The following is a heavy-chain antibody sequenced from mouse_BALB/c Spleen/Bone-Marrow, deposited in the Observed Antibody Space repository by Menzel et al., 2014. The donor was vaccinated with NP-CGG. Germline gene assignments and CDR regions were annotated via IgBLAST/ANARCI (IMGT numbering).Heavy chain of an antibody. J-gene: IGHJ2*01. CDR3: ARNWDVGGYFDY. V-gene: IGHV2-2*02. CDR1: GFSLTSCG. Sequence: VMLVESGPGLVQPSQSLSITCTVSGFSLTSCGVHWVRQSPGKGLEWLGVIWSGGSTDYNAAFISRLSISKDNSKSQVFFKMNSLQANDTAIYYCARNWDVGGYFDYWGQGTTLTVSS. D-gene: IGHD4-1*01. CDR2: IWSGGST.